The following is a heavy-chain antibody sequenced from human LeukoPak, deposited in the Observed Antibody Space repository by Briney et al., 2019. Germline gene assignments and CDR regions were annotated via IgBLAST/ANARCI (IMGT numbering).Heavy chain of an antibody. V-gene: IGHV3-48*01. CDR1: GFTFSSYS. CDR2: ISSSSSTI. Sequence: GGSLRLSCVASGFTFSSYSMNWVRQAPGKGLEWVSYISSSSSTIYYADSVKGRFTISRDNAKNSLYLQMNSLRAEDTAVYYCARRKNYDFWGQGTLVTVSS. D-gene: IGHD3-3*01. CDR3: ARRKNYDF. J-gene: IGHJ4*02.